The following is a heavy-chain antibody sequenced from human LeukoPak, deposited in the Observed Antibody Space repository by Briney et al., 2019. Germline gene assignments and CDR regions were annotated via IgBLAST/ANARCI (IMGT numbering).Heavy chain of an antibody. D-gene: IGHD5-12*01. CDR2: INPNSGGT. J-gene: IGHJ4*02. Sequence: ASVKVSCKASGYTFTGYYMHWVRHAPGQGLEWMGWINPNSGGTNYAQKFQGWVTMTRDTSISTAYMELSRLRSDDTAVYYCARGPATIWYFDYWGQGTLVTVSS. CDR1: GYTFTGYY. CDR3: ARGPATIWYFDY. V-gene: IGHV1-2*04.